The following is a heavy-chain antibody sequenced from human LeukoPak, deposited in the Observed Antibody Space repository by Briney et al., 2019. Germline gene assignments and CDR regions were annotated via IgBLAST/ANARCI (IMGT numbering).Heavy chain of an antibody. CDR3: ARRPYSSSWYSDGMDV. Sequence: SEALSLTCTVSGGSIISYYWSWIRQPPGKGLEWIGYIYYSGSTNYNPSLKSRVTISVDTSKNQFSLKMRSVTAADTAVYFCARRPYSSSWYSDGMDVWGQGTTVTVSS. D-gene: IGHD6-13*01. J-gene: IGHJ6*02. V-gene: IGHV4-59*08. CDR2: IYYSGST. CDR1: GGSIISYY.